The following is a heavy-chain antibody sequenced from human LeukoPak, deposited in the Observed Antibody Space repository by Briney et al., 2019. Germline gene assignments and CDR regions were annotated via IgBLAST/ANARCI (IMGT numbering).Heavy chain of an antibody. Sequence: ASVKVSCKASGGTFSSYAISWVRQAPGQGLEWMGGIIPIFGTANYAQKFQGRVTITADESTSTAYMELSSLRSEDTAVYYCARDSDFWSGYYTKDYYYGMDVWGQGTTVTVSS. V-gene: IGHV1-69*13. J-gene: IGHJ6*02. CDR2: IIPIFGTA. CDR3: ARDSDFWSGYYTKDYYYGMDV. CDR1: GGTFSSYA. D-gene: IGHD3-3*01.